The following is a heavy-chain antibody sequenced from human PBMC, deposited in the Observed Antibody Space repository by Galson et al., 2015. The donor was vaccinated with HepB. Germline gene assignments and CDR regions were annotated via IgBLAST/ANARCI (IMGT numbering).Heavy chain of an antibody. CDR3: AREMTTMTLLDY. Sequence: SGFTFSDYYIHWVRQAPGQGLEWMGWINPKSGDTNDARRFRGRVTMTRDTSVNTAFMELSGLRLDDTAVYYCAREMTTMTLLDYWGQGTLVTVSS. V-gene: IGHV1-2*02. J-gene: IGHJ4*02. CDR2: INPKSGDT. CDR1: GFTFSDYY. D-gene: IGHD4-17*01.